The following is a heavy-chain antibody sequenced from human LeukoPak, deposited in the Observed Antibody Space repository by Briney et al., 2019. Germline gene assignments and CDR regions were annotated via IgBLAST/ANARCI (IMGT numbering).Heavy chain of an antibody. Sequence: PSETLSLTCTVSGGSMSTYYWSWIRQPPGKGLEWIGYIYYSGSTNYNPSLKSRVTISVDTSKNQFSLKLSSVTAADTAVYYCARERWGAGLLDYWGQGTLVTVSS. CDR2: IYYSGST. J-gene: IGHJ4*02. CDR1: GGSMSTYY. V-gene: IGHV4-59*01. D-gene: IGHD3-16*01. CDR3: ARERWGAGLLDY.